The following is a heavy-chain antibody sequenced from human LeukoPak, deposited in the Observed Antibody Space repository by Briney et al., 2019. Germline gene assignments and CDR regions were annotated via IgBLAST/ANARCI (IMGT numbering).Heavy chain of an antibody. CDR2: IWYDGSNK. Sequence: GGSLRLSCAASGFTFSSYGMHWVRQAPGKGLEWVAVIWYDGSNKYYADSVKGRFTISRDNAKNSLYLQMNSLRAEDTAVYYCARLRFLEWLLEDFDYWGQGTLVTVSS. CDR1: GFTFSSYG. CDR3: ARLRFLEWLLEDFDY. D-gene: IGHD3-3*01. V-gene: IGHV3-33*01. J-gene: IGHJ4*02.